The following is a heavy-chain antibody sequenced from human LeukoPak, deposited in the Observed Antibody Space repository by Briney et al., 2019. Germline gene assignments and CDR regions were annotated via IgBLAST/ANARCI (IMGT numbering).Heavy chain of an antibody. CDR1: GFTFDSYE. Sequence: PGGSLRLSCAASGFTFDSYEMNWARQAPGKGLEWVSYIRSSGSAIYAADSVKGRLTISRDNAKNSLYLEMNSLRAEDTAVYCCASLKGREPRVLDIWGQGTMVTVSS. CDR2: IRSSGSAI. CDR3: ASLKGREPRVLDI. V-gene: IGHV3-48*03. J-gene: IGHJ3*02. D-gene: IGHD1-14*01.